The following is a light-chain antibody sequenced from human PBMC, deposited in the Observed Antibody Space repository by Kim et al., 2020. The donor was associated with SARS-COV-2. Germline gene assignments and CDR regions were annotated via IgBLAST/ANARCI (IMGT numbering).Light chain of an antibody. CDR2: DVS. CDR1: QSISTW. CDR3: KHYNKDFWT. V-gene: IGKV1-5*01. Sequence: DIQMTQSPSTLSASVGDRVTITCRASQSISTWLAWYQQKPGKAPKLLIYDVSNLESGVPSRFSGSGSETVFTLTINSLQPDDFATYFCKHYNKDFWTFGEGTKVEIK. J-gene: IGKJ1*01.